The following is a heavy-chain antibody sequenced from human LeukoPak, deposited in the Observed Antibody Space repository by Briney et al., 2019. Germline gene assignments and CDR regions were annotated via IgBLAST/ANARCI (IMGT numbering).Heavy chain of an antibody. D-gene: IGHD3-16*01. CDR1: GFTVSGNY. J-gene: IGHJ4*02. CDR2: IYTGGTT. Sequence: GGSLTLSCAVSGFTVSGNYMTWVRQAPGRGLEWVSVIYTGGTTYYRDSVKGRFTISRHNSKNMVYLQMDSLRPEDTAVYYCASGPTYDYVRVILYWGQGTLVTVSS. V-gene: IGHV3-53*04. CDR3: ASGPTYDYVRVILY.